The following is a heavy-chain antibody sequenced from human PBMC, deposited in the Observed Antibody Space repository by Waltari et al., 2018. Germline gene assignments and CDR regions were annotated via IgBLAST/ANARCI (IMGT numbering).Heavy chain of an antibody. J-gene: IGHJ6*03. CDR2: IFYSGIT. CDR1: GGSINNYY. D-gene: IGHD2-21*02. CDR3: VRGCAGGACYSDTYYSMDV. Sequence: QVQLQESGPGLVKPSETLSLTCTVSGGSINNYYLSWIRQPPGQRLEWIVYIFYSGITDYNSPLESRVTMSVDTSRSQFSLKLRSVTDADTATYYCVRGCAGGACYSDTYYSMDVWGKGTTVTVSS. V-gene: IGHV4-59*04.